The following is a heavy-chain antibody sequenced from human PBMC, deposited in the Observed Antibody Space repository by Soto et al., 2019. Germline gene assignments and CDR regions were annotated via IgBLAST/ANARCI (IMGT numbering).Heavy chain of an antibody. V-gene: IGHV3-23*01. Sequence: VHLLESGGGLVQPGGSLRLSCASSGFNFNNYAMSCVRQAPGERLEWVSFISSSGGTTYYADSVKGRFTISRDNSRNTVFLQMNTLGAEDTAIYYCATFMIVTGPGWGRASEYWGQGTRVTVPS. CDR1: GFNFNNYA. J-gene: IGHJ4*02. D-gene: IGHD3-22*01. CDR2: ISSSGGTT. CDR3: ATFMIVTGPGWGRASEY.